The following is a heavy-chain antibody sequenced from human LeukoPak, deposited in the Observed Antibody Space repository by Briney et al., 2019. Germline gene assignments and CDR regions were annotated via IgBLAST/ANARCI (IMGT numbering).Heavy chain of an antibody. Sequence: GGSLRLSCAASGFTSSTYWMSWVRQAPGKGLEWVASIKQDGSETYYVDSVKGRFTLTRDNAKNSLYLQMNSLRADDTAVYYCARDRDSRWDFDLWGRGTLVTVSS. CDR3: ARDRDSRWDFDL. D-gene: IGHD3-22*01. CDR2: IKQDGSET. CDR1: GFTSSTYW. J-gene: IGHJ2*01. V-gene: IGHV3-7*01.